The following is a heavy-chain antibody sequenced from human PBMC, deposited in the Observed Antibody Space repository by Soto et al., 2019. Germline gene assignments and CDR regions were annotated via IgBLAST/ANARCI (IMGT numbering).Heavy chain of an antibody. J-gene: IGHJ4*02. Sequence: SETLFLTCTVSGGSISSNTWWNWVRQPPGKGLEWIGESYHSGNANYHPSLKRRLTISIDTSKSQFSLELNSVTAADTAVYYCARGDDDYYTRILDSWAQGISVTVSS. CDR2: SYHSGNA. D-gene: IGHD3-3*01. CDR3: ARGDDDYYTRILDS. V-gene: IGHV4-4*02. CDR1: GGSISSNTW.